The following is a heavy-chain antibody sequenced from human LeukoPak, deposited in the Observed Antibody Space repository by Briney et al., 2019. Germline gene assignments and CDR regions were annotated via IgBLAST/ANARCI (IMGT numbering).Heavy chain of an antibody. CDR1: GGSISSYY. Sequence: SETLSLTCTVSGGSISSYYWSWIRQPPGKGLEWTGYIYYSGSTNYNPSLKSRVTISVDTSKNQFSLKLSSVTAADTAVYYCARGVTMVRGTPPAFDIWGQGTTVTVSS. V-gene: IGHV4-59*01. CDR2: IYYSGST. CDR3: ARGVTMVRGTPPAFDI. J-gene: IGHJ3*02. D-gene: IGHD3-10*01.